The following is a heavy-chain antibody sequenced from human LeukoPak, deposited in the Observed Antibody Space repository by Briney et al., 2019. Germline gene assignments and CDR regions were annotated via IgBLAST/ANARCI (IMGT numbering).Heavy chain of an antibody. D-gene: IGHD3-22*01. V-gene: IGHV4-4*07. CDR2: ISPSGTT. J-gene: IGHJ4*02. CDR3: ARLGSVFDASGYRPFDY. CDR1: GGYTGSHY. Sequence: SETLSLTCTVSGGYTGSHYWSWIRQPAGKGLEWIGRISPSGTTHYNPSPGSRVTMSVDTSNNFFSLRLTSVTAADTAVYYCARLGSVFDASGYRPFDYWGQGTPVTVSS.